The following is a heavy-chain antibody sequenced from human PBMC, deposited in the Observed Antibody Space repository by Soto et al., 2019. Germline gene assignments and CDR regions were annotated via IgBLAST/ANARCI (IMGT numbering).Heavy chain of an antibody. J-gene: IGHJ5*02. CDR1: GYKFTSSW. V-gene: IGHV5-51*01. D-gene: IGHD3-22*01. Sequence: PEEPLKISCRTSGYKFTSSWIAWVRHKPGKGPERVCIIFPSGSDTRYSPSYQSQVTISADPSTSTVFLLWASLKAAAAAVYFCIRKDKSGYYDCFDPWGQGPLATGSS. CDR2: IFPSGSDT. CDR3: IRKDKSGYYDCFDP.